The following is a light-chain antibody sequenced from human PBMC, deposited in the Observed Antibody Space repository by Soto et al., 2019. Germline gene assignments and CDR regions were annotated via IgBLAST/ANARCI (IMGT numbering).Light chain of an antibody. CDR2: GNS. Sequence: QSVLTQPPSVSGAQGQRVTISCTGSSSNIGAGYDVHWYQQLPGTASKHLIYGNSNRPSGVPDRFSGSTSGTSASLAITGLQDEDEADYYCQSYYSSLSYVFGTGTKVTVL. CDR3: QSYYSSLSYV. J-gene: IGLJ1*01. CDR1: SSNIGAGYD. V-gene: IGLV1-40*01.